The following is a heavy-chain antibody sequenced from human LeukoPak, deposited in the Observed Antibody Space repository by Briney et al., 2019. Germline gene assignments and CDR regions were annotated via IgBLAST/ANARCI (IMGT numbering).Heavy chain of an antibody. V-gene: IGHV3-33*03. CDR2: IWPDGSNK. Sequence: PGRSLRLSCEASGIAFSSYGIHWVRQAPGKGLEWVAVIWPDGSNKYYADSVKGRFTISRDNSKNTLWLQMNSLRADDTALYYCASAAGAFDFWGQGTMVTVSS. CDR3: ASAAGAFDF. CDR1: GIAFSSYG. D-gene: IGHD6-13*01. J-gene: IGHJ3*01.